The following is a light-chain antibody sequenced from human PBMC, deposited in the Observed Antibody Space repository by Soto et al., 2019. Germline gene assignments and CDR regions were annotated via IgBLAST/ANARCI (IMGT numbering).Light chain of an antibody. Sequence: EIVLTQSPGTLSLSPGERATLSFMAIQSVTSYYLAWYQQKPGQAPRLLIYDASNRATGIPARFSGSGSGTDFTLTITRLEPEDFAVYYCQQYGSSPPITFGQGTRLEIK. V-gene: IGKV3-20*01. CDR2: DAS. CDR3: QQYGSSPPIT. J-gene: IGKJ5*01. CDR1: QSVTSYY.